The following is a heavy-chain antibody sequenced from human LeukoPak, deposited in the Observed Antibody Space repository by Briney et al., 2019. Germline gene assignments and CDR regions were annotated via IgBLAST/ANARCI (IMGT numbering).Heavy chain of an antibody. CDR3: AREAVWRSYGLDV. D-gene: IGHD3-3*01. CDR1: GYTFTSYY. J-gene: IGHJ6*02. Sequence: ASVQVSCRASGYTFTSYYLHWVRQAPGHGLEWMGIINPTGGRSTYAQKFLGRVTMTTDTSTNTVYMELSSLRSEDTAVYFCAREAVWRSYGLDVWGQGTTVTVSS. CDR2: INPTGGRS. V-gene: IGHV1-46*01.